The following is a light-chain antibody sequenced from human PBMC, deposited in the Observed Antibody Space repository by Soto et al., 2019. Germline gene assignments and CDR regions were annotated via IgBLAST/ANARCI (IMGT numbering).Light chain of an antibody. CDR2: KAS. CDR1: QTISSW. J-gene: IGKJ5*01. Sequence: DIQMTQSPSTLSGSVGDRVTITCRASQTISSWLAWYQQKPGKAPKLLIYKASTLKSGVPSRFSGSGSGTEFTLTISSLQPEDFATHYCQPSYRIPLITSAHVTRLEI. CDR3: QPSYRIPLIT. V-gene: IGKV1-5*03.